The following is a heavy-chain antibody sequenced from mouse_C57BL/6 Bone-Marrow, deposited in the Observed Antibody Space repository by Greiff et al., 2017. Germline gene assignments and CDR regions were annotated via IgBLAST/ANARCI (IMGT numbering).Heavy chain of an antibody. D-gene: IGHD2-1*01. Sequence: VQLQQSGAELVRPGASVTLSCKASGYTFTDYEMHWVKQTPVHGLEWIGAIDPETGGTAYNQKFKGKAILTADKSSSTAYMELRSLTSEDSDVYYCTRSNYVDWGQGTTLTVSS. CDR3: TRSNYVD. J-gene: IGHJ2*01. CDR1: GYTFTDYE. V-gene: IGHV1-15*01. CDR2: IDPETGGT.